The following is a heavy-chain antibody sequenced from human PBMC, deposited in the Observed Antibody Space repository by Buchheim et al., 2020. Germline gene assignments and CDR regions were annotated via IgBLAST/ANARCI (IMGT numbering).Heavy chain of an antibody. CDR1: GGSISSSSYY. J-gene: IGHJ6*02. Sequence: QLQLQESGPGLVKPSETLSLTCTVSGGSISSSSYYWGWIRQPPGKGLEWIGSIYYSGSTYYNPSLKSRVTISVDTSKNQFSLKLSSVTAADTAVYYCARNFESDSSSWYDDLDYYYYGMDVWGQGTT. D-gene: IGHD6-13*01. CDR2: IYYSGST. V-gene: IGHV4-39*01. CDR3: ARNFESDSSSWYDDLDYYYYGMDV.